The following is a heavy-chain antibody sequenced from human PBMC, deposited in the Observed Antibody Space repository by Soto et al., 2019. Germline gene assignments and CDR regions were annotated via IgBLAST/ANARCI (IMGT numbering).Heavy chain of an antibody. Sequence: GGSLRLSCAASGFTFSTYSMNWVRQAPGKGLEWVSSISGSGNYTHYADFLRGRFTISRDNAKTSLYLQMNSLRAEDTAVYYCAREGINNYNEYYFDSWGQGTVVTVSS. CDR3: AREGINNYNEYYFDS. V-gene: IGHV3-21*01. CDR1: GFTFSTYS. CDR2: ISGSGNYT. D-gene: IGHD4-4*01. J-gene: IGHJ4*02.